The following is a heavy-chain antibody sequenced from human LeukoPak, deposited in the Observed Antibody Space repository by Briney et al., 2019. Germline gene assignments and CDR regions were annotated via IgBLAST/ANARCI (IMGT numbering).Heavy chain of an antibody. Sequence: GGSLRLSCTASGFTFGDYAMSWLRQAPGKGLEWVGFIRSKAYGGTTEYAASVKGRFTISRDDSKSIAYLQMNSLKTEDTAVYYCTRVGTYYDFWSGYFTWGQGTLVTVSS. CDR2: IRSKAYGGTT. J-gene: IGHJ4*02. CDR1: GFTFGDYA. D-gene: IGHD3-3*01. CDR3: TRVGTYYDFWSGYFT. V-gene: IGHV3-49*03.